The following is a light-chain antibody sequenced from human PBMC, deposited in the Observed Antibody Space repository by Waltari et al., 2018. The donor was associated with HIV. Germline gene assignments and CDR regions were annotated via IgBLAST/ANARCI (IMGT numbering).Light chain of an antibody. V-gene: IGLV1-44*01. CDR1: SSNIGSTT. CDR2: SNN. CDR3: ATWDDSLNGVV. J-gene: IGLJ2*01. Sequence: QSVLTQPPSASGTPGQRVTIPCSGSSSNIGSTTVNWYQHLPGTAPKVLIYSNNRRPSEVPDRFSGSKSGTSVSLAISGLQSEDEADYYCATWDDSLNGVVFGGGTKLTV.